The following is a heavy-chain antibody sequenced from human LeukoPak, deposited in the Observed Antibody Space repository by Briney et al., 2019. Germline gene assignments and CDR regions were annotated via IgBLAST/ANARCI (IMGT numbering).Heavy chain of an antibody. CDR3: ARDGSGFSPYWYFDL. V-gene: IGHV1-2*02. CDR1: GFVFTGYY. CDR2: MNPGTGTT. J-gene: IGHJ2*01. D-gene: IGHD3-3*01. Sequence: GASVKVSCKASGFVFTGYYMHWGRQAPGQGLEWRGWMNPGTGTTKYSQKFQGRVTMSRDTSSTTAYMELNRLTSDDTAVYYCARDGSGFSPYWYFDLWGRGTLVTVSS.